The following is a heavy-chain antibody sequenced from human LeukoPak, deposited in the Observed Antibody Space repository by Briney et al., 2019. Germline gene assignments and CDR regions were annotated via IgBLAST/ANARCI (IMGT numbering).Heavy chain of an antibody. Sequence: SETLSLTCAVYGGSFSGHYWSWIRQPPGKGLEWIGEINHSGSTNYNPSLKSRVTISVDTSKNQFSLKLSSVTAADTAVYYCARAMPDCSSTSCYSVWGQGTLVTVSS. J-gene: IGHJ4*02. CDR3: ARAMPDCSSTSCYSV. V-gene: IGHV4-34*01. D-gene: IGHD2-2*01. CDR1: GGSFSGHY. CDR2: INHSGST.